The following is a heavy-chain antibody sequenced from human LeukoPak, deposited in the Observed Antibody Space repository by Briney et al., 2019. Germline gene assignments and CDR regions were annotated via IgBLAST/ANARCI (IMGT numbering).Heavy chain of an antibody. CDR2: ISSSSSYI. D-gene: IGHD3-10*01. CDR3: AEGLLWFGEPSGPNWFDP. V-gene: IGHV3-21*01. Sequence: PGGSLRLSCAASGFTFSSYSMNWVRQAPGRGLEWVSSISSSSSYIYYADSVKGRFTISRDNAKNSLYLQMNSLRAEDTAVYYCAEGLLWFGEPSGPNWFDPWGQGTLVTVSS. J-gene: IGHJ5*02. CDR1: GFTFSSYS.